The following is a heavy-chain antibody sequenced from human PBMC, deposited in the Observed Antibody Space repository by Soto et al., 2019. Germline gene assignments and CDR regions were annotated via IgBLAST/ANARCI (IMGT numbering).Heavy chain of an antibody. CDR2: INPNSGGT. J-gene: IGHJ5*02. V-gene: IGHV1-2*04. CDR1: GYTFTGYY. CDR3: ARGKPVLRYFDWLATENWFDP. D-gene: IGHD3-9*01. Sequence: GASVKVSCKASGYTFTGYYMHWVLQAPGQGLEWMGWINPNSGGTNYAQKFQGWVTMTRDTSISTAYMELSRLRSDDTAVYYCARGKPVLRYFDWLATENWFDPWGQGTLVTVSS.